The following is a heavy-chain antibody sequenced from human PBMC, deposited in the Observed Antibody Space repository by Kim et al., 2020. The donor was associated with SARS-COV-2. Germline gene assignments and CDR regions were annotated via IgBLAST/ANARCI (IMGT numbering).Heavy chain of an antibody. D-gene: IGHD3-22*01. CDR1: EFSFSDSY. V-gene: IGHV3-11*01. Sequence: GGSLRLSCEASEFSFSDSYINWIRQTPEKGLEWLSYISHTSRTIYYADSVRGRFTISRDNAKRSAFLQMDNLRIEDTGTHYCAGRVWDGHGYPLFDFWGQGTLITVSS. CDR3: AGRVWDGHGYPLFDF. J-gene: IGHJ4*02. CDR2: ISHTSRTI.